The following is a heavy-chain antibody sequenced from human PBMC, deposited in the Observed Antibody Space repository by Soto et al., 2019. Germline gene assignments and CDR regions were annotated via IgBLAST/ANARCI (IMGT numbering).Heavy chain of an antibody. V-gene: IGHV3-33*01. Sequence: QVQLVESGGGVVQPGRSLRLSCAASGFTFSSYGMHWVRQAPGKGLEWVAVIWYDGSNKYYADSVKGRFTISRDNSKNTLYLQMNSLRAEDTAVYYCAREFYGDYEGGWGQGTLVTVSS. CDR1: GFTFSSYG. CDR2: IWYDGSNK. D-gene: IGHD4-17*01. J-gene: IGHJ4*02. CDR3: AREFYGDYEGG.